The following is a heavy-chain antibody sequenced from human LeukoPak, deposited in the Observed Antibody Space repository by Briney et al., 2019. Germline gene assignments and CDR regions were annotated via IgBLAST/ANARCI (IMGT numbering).Heavy chain of an antibody. CDR2: IYPGDSDT. CDR1: GYSFTSYW. CDR3: AISAEQQLVRVGFDY. Sequence: GESLKISCKGSGYSFTSYWIGWVRQMPGKGLEWMGIIYPGDSDTRYSPSFQGQVTISADKSISTAYLQWSSLKASDTAMYYCAISAEQQLVRVGFDYWGQGTLVTVSS. V-gene: IGHV5-51*01. D-gene: IGHD6-13*01. J-gene: IGHJ4*02.